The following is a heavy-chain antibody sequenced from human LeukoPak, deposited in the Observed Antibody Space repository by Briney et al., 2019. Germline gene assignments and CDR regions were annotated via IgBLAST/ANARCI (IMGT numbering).Heavy chain of an antibody. D-gene: IGHD3-22*01. Sequence: GGSLRLSCAASGFTFSSYSMNWVRQAPGKGLEWVSSISSSSSYIYYADSVKGRFTISRDNAKNSLYLQMNSLRAEDTAVYYCARDLYWHYNDSSGYLDYWGQGTLVTVSS. J-gene: IGHJ4*02. CDR2: ISSSSSYI. CDR3: ARDLYWHYNDSSGYLDY. V-gene: IGHV3-21*01. CDR1: GFTFSSYS.